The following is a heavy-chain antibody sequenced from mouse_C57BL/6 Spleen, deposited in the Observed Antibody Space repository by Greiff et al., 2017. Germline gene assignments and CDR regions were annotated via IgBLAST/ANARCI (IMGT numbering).Heavy chain of an antibody. CDR1: GYTFTSYW. D-gene: IGHD1-1*01. CDR2: IDPSDSET. Sequence: QVQLQQPGAELVRPGSSVKLSCKASGYTFTSYWMHWVKQRPIQGLEWIGNIDPSDSETHYNQKFKDKATLTVDKSSSTAYMQLSRLTSEDSAVYYCAKWDYGSAFAYWGQGTLVTVSA. J-gene: IGHJ3*01. V-gene: IGHV1-52*01. CDR3: AKWDYGSAFAY.